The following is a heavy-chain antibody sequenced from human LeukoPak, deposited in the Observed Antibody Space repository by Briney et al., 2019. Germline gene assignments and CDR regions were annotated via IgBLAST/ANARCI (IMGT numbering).Heavy chain of an antibody. CDR2: ISSSGKA. J-gene: IGHJ4*02. CDR3: ARFKGGTGFDY. V-gene: IGHV4-39*01. CDR1: GVSITTTDFD. D-gene: IGHD1-26*01. Sequence: SETLSLTCAVSGVSITTTDFDWAWIRQPPGQGFEWIATISSSGKAYYYPSLMSRVTISVGTSKNQFSLDVASVTAADTGLFYCARFKGGTGFDYWGRGILVIVS.